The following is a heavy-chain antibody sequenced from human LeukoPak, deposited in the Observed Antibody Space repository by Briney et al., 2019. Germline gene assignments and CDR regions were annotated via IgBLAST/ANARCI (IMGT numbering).Heavy chain of an antibody. D-gene: IGHD1-14*01. Sequence: KPSETLSLTCAVYGGSFSGYYWSWIRQPPGKGLEWIGEINHSGSTNYNPSLKSRVTLSVDTSKNQFSLKLSSVTAADTAVYYCATVPEYYYYYGMDVWGQGTTVTVSS. CDR3: ATVPEYYYYYGMDV. V-gene: IGHV4-34*01. CDR2: INHSGST. J-gene: IGHJ6*02. CDR1: GGSFSGYY.